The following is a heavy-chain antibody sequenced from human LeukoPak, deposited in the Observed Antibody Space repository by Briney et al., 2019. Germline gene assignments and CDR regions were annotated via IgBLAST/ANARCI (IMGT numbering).Heavy chain of an antibody. D-gene: IGHD2-8*01. Sequence: TGGSLRLSCAASRFTFSSYAMHWVRQAPGKGLEWVAVISYGGTTKYYADSVKGRFTISRDNSKNTLYLQMNTLRAEDTAVYYCARLNGNNWFDPWGQGTLVTVSS. CDR1: RFTFSSYA. V-gene: IGHV3-30*14. CDR2: ISYGGTTK. J-gene: IGHJ5*02. CDR3: ARLNGNNWFDP.